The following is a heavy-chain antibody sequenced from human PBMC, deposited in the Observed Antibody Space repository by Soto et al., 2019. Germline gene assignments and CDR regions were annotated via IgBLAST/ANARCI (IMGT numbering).Heavy chain of an antibody. Sequence: QVPLVQSGGEVKKPGASVKVSCKASAYTFTNYGISWVRQAPGQGLEWMGWISAYNGNINYAQKFRGRVTMTTDTSTSSAYLEVRSRRSDDTAVYYCAWSGSSWNLIAVDSLGQGTLVTVSS. J-gene: IGHJ4*02. CDR3: AWSGSSWNLIAVDS. D-gene: IGHD6-13*01. V-gene: IGHV1-18*01. CDR1: AYTFTNYG. CDR2: ISAYNGNI.